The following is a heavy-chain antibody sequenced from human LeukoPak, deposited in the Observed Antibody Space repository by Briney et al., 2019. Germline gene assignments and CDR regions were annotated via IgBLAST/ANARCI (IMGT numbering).Heavy chain of an antibody. J-gene: IGHJ4*02. CDR2: ISSSSSTI. Sequence: PGGSLRLSCAASGSTFSSYSMNWVRQAPGKGLDWVSYISSSSSTIYYADSVKGRFTISRDNAKNSLYLQMNSLRAEDTAVYYCARDLSDYGVTRFDYWGQGTLVTVSS. CDR3: ARDLSDYGVTRFDY. D-gene: IGHD4-17*01. V-gene: IGHV3-48*01. CDR1: GSTFSSYS.